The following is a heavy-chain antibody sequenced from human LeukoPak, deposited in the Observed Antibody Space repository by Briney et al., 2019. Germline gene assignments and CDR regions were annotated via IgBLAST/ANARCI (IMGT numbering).Heavy chain of an antibody. CDR1: GFTFSTYS. Sequence: PGGSLRLPCAASGFTFSTYSMNWVRQAPGKGLEWVSSITSSSRYIYYADSVKGRFTISRDNAKNSLYLQMNSLRAEDTAVYYCAKAGPPTPYGSGTPNWFDPWGQGTLVTVSS. D-gene: IGHD3-10*01. J-gene: IGHJ5*02. CDR3: AKAGPPTPYGSGTPNWFDP. CDR2: ITSSSRYI. V-gene: IGHV3-21*04.